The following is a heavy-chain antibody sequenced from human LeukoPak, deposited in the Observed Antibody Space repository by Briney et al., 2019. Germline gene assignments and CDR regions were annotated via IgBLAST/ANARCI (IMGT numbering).Heavy chain of an antibody. J-gene: IGHJ4*02. D-gene: IGHD1-1*01. V-gene: IGHV4-30-2*01. CDR2: IYHSGST. CDR1: GGSISSGGYY. CDR3: AREVNWVSYFDY. Sequence: SQTLSLTCTVSGGSISSGGYYWSWIRQPPGKGLEWIGYIYHSGSTNYNPSLKSRVTMSVDTSKNQFSLKLSSVTAADTAVYYCAREVNWVSYFDYWGQGTLVTVSS.